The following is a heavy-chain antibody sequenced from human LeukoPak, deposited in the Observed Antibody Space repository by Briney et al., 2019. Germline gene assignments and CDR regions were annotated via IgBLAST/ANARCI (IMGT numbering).Heavy chain of an antibody. CDR3: ARDFLYDFWSGYSENGMDV. CDR1: GGSFSGYY. J-gene: IGHJ6*02. CDR2: IYTSGST. V-gene: IGHV4-4*07. Sequence: SETLSLTCAVYGGSFSGYYWSWIRQPAGKGLEWIGRIYTSGSTNYNPSLKSRVTMSVDTSKNQFSLKLSSVTAADTAVYYCARDFLYDFWSGYSENGMDVWGQGTTVTVSS. D-gene: IGHD3-3*01.